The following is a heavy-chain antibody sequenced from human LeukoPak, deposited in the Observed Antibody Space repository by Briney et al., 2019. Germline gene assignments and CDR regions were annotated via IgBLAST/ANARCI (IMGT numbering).Heavy chain of an antibody. CDR2: IRSNANNYAT. CDR3: ARDYGDPGAYGVDV. CDR1: GSTFSGST. V-gene: IGHV3-73*01. J-gene: IGHJ6*02. D-gene: IGHD4-17*01. Sequence: GGSLRLSCAASGSTFSGSTMHWVRQASGKGLEWVGRIRSNANNYATAYAASVKGRFTFSRDDSKNTAYLQMNSLTTEDTAVYYCARDYGDPGAYGVDVWGQGTTVTVSS.